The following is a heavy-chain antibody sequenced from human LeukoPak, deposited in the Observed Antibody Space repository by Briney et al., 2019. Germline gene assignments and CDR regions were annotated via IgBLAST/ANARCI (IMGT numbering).Heavy chain of an antibody. J-gene: IGHJ6*03. V-gene: IGHV4-34*01. CDR1: GGSFSGYY. CDR3: ARGLLVVTAKSSGFYYMDV. D-gene: IGHD2-15*01. CDR2: INHGGST. Sequence: SETLSLTCAVYGGSFSGYYWTWIRQPPGKGLERIGEINHGGSTNYNPSLKSRVTVSVDTSKNQFSLKLRSVTAADTAVYYCARGLLVVTAKSSGFYYMDVWGKGTTVTASS.